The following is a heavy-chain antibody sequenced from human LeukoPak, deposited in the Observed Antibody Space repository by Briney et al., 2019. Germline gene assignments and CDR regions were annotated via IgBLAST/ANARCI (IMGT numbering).Heavy chain of an antibody. CDR1: GFTFSSYW. CDR2: IKYDGSEK. J-gene: IGHJ4*02. Sequence: GGSLRLSCAASGFTFSSYWMSWVRQAPGKGLEWVAYIKYDGSEKDYVDSVKGRFTISRDNAKNSLYLQMNSLRAEDTAVYYCARARYYYDSSGYYDYWGQGTLVTVSS. D-gene: IGHD3-22*01. V-gene: IGHV3-7*01. CDR3: ARARYYYDSSGYYDY.